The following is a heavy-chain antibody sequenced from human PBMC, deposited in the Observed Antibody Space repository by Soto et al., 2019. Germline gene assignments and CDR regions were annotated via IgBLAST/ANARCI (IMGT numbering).Heavy chain of an antibody. Sequence: SQTLSLTCTVCGDSLSASYSNWAWIRQPPGKGLEWIGTFYYSGTTSQNPPLRSRITISGDTSRNQFSLNLRSVTAADSGVYYCAKLVRDDVRRSDLDHWGQGTLVTVSS. CDR2: FYYSGTT. J-gene: IGHJ4*02. V-gene: IGHV4-39*01. D-gene: IGHD3-10*02. CDR3: AKLVRDDVRRSDLDH. CDR1: GDSLSASYSN.